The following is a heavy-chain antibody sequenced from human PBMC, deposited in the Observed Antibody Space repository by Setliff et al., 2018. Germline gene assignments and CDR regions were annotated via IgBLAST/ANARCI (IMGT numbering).Heavy chain of an antibody. Sequence: LRLSCAASGFTFSSYSMNWVRQAPGKGLEWVSSISSSSSYIYYADSVKGRFTISRDNAKNSLYLQMNSLRAEDTAVYYCARASLGKFGSAVEYFHHWGQGTLVTVSS. CDR1: GFTFSSYS. J-gene: IGHJ1*01. V-gene: IGHV3-21*01. D-gene: IGHD2-15*01. CDR2: ISSSSSYI. CDR3: ARASLGKFGSAVEYFHH.